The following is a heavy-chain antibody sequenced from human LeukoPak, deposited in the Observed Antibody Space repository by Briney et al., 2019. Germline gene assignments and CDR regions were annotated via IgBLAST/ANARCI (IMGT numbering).Heavy chain of an antibody. V-gene: IGHV7-4-1*02. CDR2: INTNTGNP. CDR3: ARGAYHIVATIPYNFDY. D-gene: IGHD5-12*01. J-gene: IGHJ4*02. CDR1: GYTFTSYA. Sequence: ASVKVSCKASGYTFTSYAMNWVRQAPGQGLEWMGWINTNTGNPTYAQGFTGRFVFSLDTSVSTAYLQISSLKAEDTAVYYCARGAYHIVATIPYNFDYWGQGTLVTVSS.